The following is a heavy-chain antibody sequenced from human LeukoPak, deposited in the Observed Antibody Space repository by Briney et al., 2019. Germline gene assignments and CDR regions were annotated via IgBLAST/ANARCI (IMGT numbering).Heavy chain of an antibody. CDR2: ISYDGSNK. J-gene: IGHJ4*02. CDR1: GFTFSSYA. V-gene: IGHV3-30*04. CDR3: ARDQLAYSGYDTLFDY. D-gene: IGHD5-12*01. Sequence: GGSLRLSCAASGFTFSSYAMHWVRQAPGKGLEWVAVISYDGSNKYYAESVKGRFTISRDNSKNTLYLQLNSLRPDDTAVYYCARDQLAYSGYDTLFDYWGQGTLVTVSS.